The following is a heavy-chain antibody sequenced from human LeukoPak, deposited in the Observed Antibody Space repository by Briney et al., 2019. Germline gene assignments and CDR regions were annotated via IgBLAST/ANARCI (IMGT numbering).Heavy chain of an antibody. CDR3: ARVELAPYYYYMDV. D-gene: IGHD1-7*01. CDR1: GFSFSNYR. Sequence: PGGSLRLSCAGSGFSFSNYRMSWVRQAPGKGLEWVSYVSSSGTTIYYADSVKGRFTISRDNAKNSLYLQMNSLRAEDTAVYYCARVELAPYYYYMDVWGKGTTVTVSS. J-gene: IGHJ6*03. CDR2: VSSSGTTI. V-gene: IGHV3-48*03.